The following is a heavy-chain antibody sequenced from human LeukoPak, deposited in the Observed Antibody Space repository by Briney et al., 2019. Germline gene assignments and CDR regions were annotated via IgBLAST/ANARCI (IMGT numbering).Heavy chain of an antibody. D-gene: IGHD3-10*01. V-gene: IGHV3-49*04. CDR1: GFTFGDYA. J-gene: IGHJ6*03. Sequence: PGGSLRLSCTASGFTFGDYAMSWVRQAPGKGLEWVGFIRSKAYGGTTEYAASVKGRFTISRDDSKSIAYLQMNSLKTEDTAVYYCTRDKSTMVRGVIKDYYYYYMDVWGKGTTVTVSS. CDR3: TRDKSTMVRGVIKDYYYYYMDV. CDR2: IRSKAYGGTT.